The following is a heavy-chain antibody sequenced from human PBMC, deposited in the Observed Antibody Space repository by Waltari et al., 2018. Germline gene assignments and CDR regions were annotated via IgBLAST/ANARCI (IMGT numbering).Heavy chain of an antibody. D-gene: IGHD6-19*01. CDR1: GFTFSSYG. J-gene: IGHJ4*02. CDR3: ARAYIAVAGTVDY. CDR2: IWYDGSNK. Sequence: QVQLVESGGGVVQPGRSLRLSCAASGFTFSSYGMHWVRQAPGKGLEWVAVIWYDGSNKYYADSVKGRFTISRDNSKNTLYLQMNSLRAEDTAVYYCARAYIAVAGTVDYWGQGTLVTVSS. V-gene: IGHV3-33*01.